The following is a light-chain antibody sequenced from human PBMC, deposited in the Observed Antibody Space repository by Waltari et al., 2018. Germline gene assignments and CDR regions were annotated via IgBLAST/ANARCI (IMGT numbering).Light chain of an antibody. Sequence: DIQMTQSPSTLSASVGDRVTITCRASQTINTWLAWYQQKPGKAPNLLIYRTSTLESGVPSMVSGSGSGTEFTLTISSLQPDDFATYYCQQAWTFGQGTKVEIK. V-gene: IGKV1-5*03. CDR3: QQAWT. J-gene: IGKJ1*01. CDR2: RTS. CDR1: QTINTW.